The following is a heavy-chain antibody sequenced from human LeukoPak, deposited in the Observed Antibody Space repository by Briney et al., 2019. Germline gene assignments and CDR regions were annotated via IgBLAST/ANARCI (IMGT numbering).Heavy chain of an antibody. V-gene: IGHV4-34*01. J-gene: IGHJ4*02. CDR1: GGSFSGYY. Sequence: PSGTLSLTCAVYGGSFSGYYWSWIRQPPGKGLEWIGEINHSGSTNYSPSLKSRVTISVDTSKNQFSLKLSSVTAADTAVYYCARVVGSGYYFDYWGQGTLVTVSS. CDR2: INHSGST. CDR3: ARVVGSGYYFDY. D-gene: IGHD3-3*01.